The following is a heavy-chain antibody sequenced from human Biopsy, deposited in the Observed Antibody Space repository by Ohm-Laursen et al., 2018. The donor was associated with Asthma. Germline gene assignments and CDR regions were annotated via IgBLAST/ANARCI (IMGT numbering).Heavy chain of an antibody. CDR1: GFTFDNYT. Sequence: SLRLSCAASGFTFDNYTMHWVRQAPGKGLEWVTIISYDGRNTYYADSVKGRFTISRDNSQNTLYLHMDSLSAEDTAVYYCAKDRSGTWYGFDYWGQGTLVTVSS. V-gene: IGHV3-30-3*02. CDR2: ISYDGRNT. D-gene: IGHD6-13*01. CDR3: AKDRSGTWYGFDY. J-gene: IGHJ4*02.